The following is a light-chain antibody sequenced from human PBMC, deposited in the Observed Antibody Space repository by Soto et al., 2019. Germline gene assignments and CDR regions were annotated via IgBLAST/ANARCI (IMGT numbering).Light chain of an antibody. CDR2: GAS. Sequence: EIVLTQSPGTLSLSPGERATLSCRASQSVSSSYLAWYQQKPGEAPRLLIYGASSRATGIPDRISGSGAGTDFTLNISRLEPEDFAVYYCQQYGSSGLTFGGGTKVEIK. J-gene: IGKJ4*02. CDR3: QQYGSSGLT. CDR1: QSVSSSY. V-gene: IGKV3-20*01.